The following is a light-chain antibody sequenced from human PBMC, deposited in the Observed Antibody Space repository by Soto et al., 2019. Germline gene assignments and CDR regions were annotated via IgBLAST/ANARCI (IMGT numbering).Light chain of an antibody. V-gene: IGLV1-47*01. J-gene: IGLJ3*02. Sequence: QSVLTQPPSASGTPGQRVTISCSGSTSNIGSNYVYWYQQVPGTAPKLLIYRHDQRPSGVPDRFSGSRSGTSASLAISGLRSEDEADYYCASWDDSLSGEVLGGGTKLTV. CDR2: RHD. CDR1: TSNIGSNY. CDR3: ASWDDSLSGEV.